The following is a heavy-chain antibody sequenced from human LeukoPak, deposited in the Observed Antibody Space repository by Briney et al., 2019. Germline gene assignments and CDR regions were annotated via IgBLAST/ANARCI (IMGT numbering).Heavy chain of an antibody. V-gene: IGHV3-21*01. J-gene: IGHJ4*02. CDR1: GFTFSSYA. D-gene: IGHD1-26*01. CDR2: ITRSSSYI. CDR3: ATSGSGGNYPLDY. Sequence: GGFLRLSCAASGFTFSSYAMNWVRQAPGKGLEWVSSITRSSSYIYYADSVKGRFTISRDNAKNSLFLQVNSLRAEDTALYYCATSGSGGNYPLDYWGQGTLVTVSS.